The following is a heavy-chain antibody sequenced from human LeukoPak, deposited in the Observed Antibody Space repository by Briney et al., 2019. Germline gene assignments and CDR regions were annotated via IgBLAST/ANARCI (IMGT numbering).Heavy chain of an antibody. V-gene: IGHV1-18*01. CDR2: ISGYNGNT. J-gene: IGHJ4*02. CDR1: VYTFTKYA. Sequence: ASVKVSCKASVYTFTKYAISWVRQAPGQGLEWMGWISGYNGNTNYAQRLQDRVTMTTDTSTSTAHMDLRSLRSDDTAVYYCARGGYYDKSGHYHGLFDYWGQGTLAIVSS. D-gene: IGHD3-22*01. CDR3: ARGGYYDKSGHYHGLFDY.